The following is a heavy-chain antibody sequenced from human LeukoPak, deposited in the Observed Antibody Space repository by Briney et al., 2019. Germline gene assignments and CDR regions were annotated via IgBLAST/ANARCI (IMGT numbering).Heavy chain of an antibody. D-gene: IGHD1-26*01. CDR3: AMDGGSY. CDR1: GFTFSSYG. CDR2: IWYDESNT. J-gene: IGHJ4*02. V-gene: IGHV3-33*01. Sequence: GSLRLSCAASGFTFSSYGMHWVRQAPGKGLEWVAVIWYDESNTYYADSVKGRFTISRDNSKNTLYLQMNSLRAEDTALYYCAMDGGSYWGQGTLVTVSS.